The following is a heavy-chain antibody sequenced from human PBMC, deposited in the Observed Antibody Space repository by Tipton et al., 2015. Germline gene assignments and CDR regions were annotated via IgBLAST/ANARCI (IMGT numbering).Heavy chain of an antibody. J-gene: IGHJ1*01. D-gene: IGHD3-22*01. CDR1: GGSFSDYY. CDR2: IYYSGST. Sequence: LVQPSETLSLTCTVSGGSFSDYYWSWIRQSPGEGLEWIGYIYYSGSTNYNPSLRSRVAMSMDTSKNQFSLKLSSVIAADTAVYYCARASIIQGYYHDSSRYYLFNSWGQGTLVTVSS. CDR3: ARASIIQGYYHDSSRYYLFNS. V-gene: IGHV4-59*01.